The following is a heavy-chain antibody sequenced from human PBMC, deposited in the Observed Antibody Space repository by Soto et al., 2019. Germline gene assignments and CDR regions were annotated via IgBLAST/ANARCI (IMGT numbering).Heavy chain of an antibody. J-gene: IGHJ6*02. D-gene: IGHD5-12*01. CDR2: ISNSGST. Sequence: SETLSLTCTVSGGSISSYYWSWIRQPPGKGLEWIGYISNSGSTNYNPSLKSRVTISVDTSKNQFSLRLSSVTAADTAVYYCARLWLRDYSYSMDVWGQGTTVTVS. V-gene: IGHV4-59*01. CDR1: GGSISSYY. CDR3: ARLWLRDYSYSMDV.